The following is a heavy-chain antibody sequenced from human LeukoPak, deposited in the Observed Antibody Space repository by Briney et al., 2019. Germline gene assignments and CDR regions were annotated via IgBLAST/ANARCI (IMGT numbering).Heavy chain of an antibody. Sequence: PSETLSLTCTVSGDSISSYYWSWIRQPPGKEMEWIGYISNSGSTNYNPSLKSRVTISVDTSKKQLSLKLSSVTAADTAVYYCARGPYGSGSYPGMDVWGQGTTVTVSS. CDR1: GDSISSYY. V-gene: IGHV4-59*12. D-gene: IGHD3-10*01. CDR3: ARGPYGSGSYPGMDV. CDR2: ISNSGST. J-gene: IGHJ6*02.